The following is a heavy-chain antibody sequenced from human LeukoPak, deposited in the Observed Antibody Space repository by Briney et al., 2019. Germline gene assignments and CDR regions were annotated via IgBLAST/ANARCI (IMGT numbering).Heavy chain of an antibody. CDR1: GGSISSGGYY. CDR2: IYYSGST. V-gene: IGHV4-31*03. J-gene: IGHJ5*02. CDR3: ARGGEGSGSYSWFDP. D-gene: IGHD3-10*01. Sequence: SETLSLTCTVSGGSISSGGYYWSWIRQHPGKALEWIGYIYYSGSTYYNPSLKSRVTISVDTSKNQFSLKLGSVTAADTAVYYCARGGEGSGSYSWFDPWGQGTLVTVSS.